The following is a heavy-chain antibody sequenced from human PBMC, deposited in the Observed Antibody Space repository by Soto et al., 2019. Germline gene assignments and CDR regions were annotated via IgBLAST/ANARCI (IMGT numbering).Heavy chain of an antibody. D-gene: IGHD3-3*01. CDR1: GGSISTNQW. V-gene: IGHV4-4*02. J-gene: IGHJ4*02. CDR2: IFHVGST. Sequence: QVHLQESGPGLVKPSGTLSLTCAVSGGSISTNQWWNWVRQAPGKGLEWIGEIFHVGSTNYNPSLKSRVIISVDKSKNQFSLNLSSVTAADTAGYYCARLQPDTSGYYFDHWGQGALVTVSS. CDR3: ARLQPDTSGYYFDH.